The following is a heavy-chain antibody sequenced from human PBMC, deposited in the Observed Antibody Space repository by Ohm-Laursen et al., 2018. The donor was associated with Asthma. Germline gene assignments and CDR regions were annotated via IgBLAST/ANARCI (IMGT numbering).Heavy chain of an antibody. Sequence: GSLRLSCTASGYTFSRYSIHWVRQIPGKGLEWVASISTASSFIYYADSVRGRFTTSRDNAKNSVYLQMNSLRAEDTAVYYCARGNTAMAEYYYYYYGMDVWGQGTTVTVSS. CDR1: GYTFSRYS. V-gene: IGHV3-21*01. CDR3: ARGNTAMAEYYYYYYGMDV. CDR2: ISTASSFI. J-gene: IGHJ6*02. D-gene: IGHD5-18*01.